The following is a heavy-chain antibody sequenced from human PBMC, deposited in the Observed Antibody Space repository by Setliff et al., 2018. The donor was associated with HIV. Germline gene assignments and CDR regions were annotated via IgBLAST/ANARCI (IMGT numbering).Heavy chain of an antibody. D-gene: IGHD3-22*01. CDR2: IIPIFGTA. CDR1: GCTFSSYA. J-gene: IGHJ5*02. Sequence: ASVKVSCKASGCTFSSYAISWVRQAPGQGLEWMGGIIPIFGTANYAQKFQGRVTITADESTSTAYMVLSSLRSEDTAVYYCAESSGYYLNWFDPWCPGTLVTV. CDR3: AESSGYYLNWFDP. V-gene: IGHV1-69*13.